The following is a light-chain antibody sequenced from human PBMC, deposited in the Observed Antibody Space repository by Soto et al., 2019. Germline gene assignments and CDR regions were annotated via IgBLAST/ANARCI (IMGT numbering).Light chain of an antibody. J-gene: IGKJ2*01. Sequence: ELVLTQSPGTLSLSPGERATLSCRASQSVSSSYLARYQQKPGQAPRLLIYGASSRATGIPDRFSGSGSGTDCTLPISRLEPEDIAVYYCQQYGSSPPYTFGQGNKREIK. CDR2: GAS. CDR1: QSVSSSY. V-gene: IGKV3-20*01. CDR3: QQYGSSPPYT.